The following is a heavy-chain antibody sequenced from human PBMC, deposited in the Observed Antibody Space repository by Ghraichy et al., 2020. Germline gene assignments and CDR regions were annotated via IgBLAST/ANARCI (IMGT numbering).Heavy chain of an antibody. D-gene: IGHD1-1*01. CDR3: TRQLDY. CDR1: GFTYENYW. J-gene: IGHJ4*02. Sequence: ESLNISCAASGFTYENYWMDWVRQVPGEGLEWVANINQDGSVKYYVDSVKGRFTISRDNARNALYLQMDSLRVDDTAVYYCTRQLDYWGQGTLVTVSS. V-gene: IGHV3-7*03. CDR2: INQDGSVK.